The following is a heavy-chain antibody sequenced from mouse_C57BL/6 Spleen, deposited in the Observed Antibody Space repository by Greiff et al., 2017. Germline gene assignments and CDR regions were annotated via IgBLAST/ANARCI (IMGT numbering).Heavy chain of an antibody. Sequence: QVHVKQSGAELARPGASVKLSCKASGYTFTSYGISWVKQRTGQGLEWIGEIYPRSGNTYYNEKLKGKATLTADKSSSTAYMELRSLTSEDSAVYFCARGGYSNPYFDYWGQGTTLTVSS. CDR2: IYPRSGNT. V-gene: IGHV1-81*01. D-gene: IGHD2-5*01. CDR3: ARGGYSNPYFDY. J-gene: IGHJ2*01. CDR1: GYTFTSYG.